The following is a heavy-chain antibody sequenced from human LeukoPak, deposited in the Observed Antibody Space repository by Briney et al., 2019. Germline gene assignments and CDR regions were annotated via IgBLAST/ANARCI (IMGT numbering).Heavy chain of an antibody. D-gene: IGHD3-10*01. J-gene: IGHJ4*02. V-gene: IGHV3-9*01. CDR2: ISWNSGSI. Sequence: GGSLRLSCAASGFTFDDYAMHWVRQAPGKGLEWVSGISWNSGSIGYADSVKGRFTISRDNAKNSLYLQMNSPRAEDTALYYCAMAFSGSGSYYTTTFDYWGQGTLVTVSS. CDR3: AMAFSGSGSYYTTTFDY. CDR1: GFTFDDYA.